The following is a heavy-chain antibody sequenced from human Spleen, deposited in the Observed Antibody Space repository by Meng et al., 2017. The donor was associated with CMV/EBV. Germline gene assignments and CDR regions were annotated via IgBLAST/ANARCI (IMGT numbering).Heavy chain of an antibody. Sequence: GGSLRLSCAASGFTFSNYAMNWVRQAPGKGLEWVSVISGSGGRTYYADSVKGRFTISRDNSKNTLYMQMNSLRAEDTAVYYCAKGSNDVWSGFPPRGWGQGTLVTVSS. CDR2: ISGSGGRT. J-gene: IGHJ4*02. CDR1: GFTFSNYA. CDR3: AKGSNDVWSGFPPRG. V-gene: IGHV3-23*01. D-gene: IGHD3-3*01.